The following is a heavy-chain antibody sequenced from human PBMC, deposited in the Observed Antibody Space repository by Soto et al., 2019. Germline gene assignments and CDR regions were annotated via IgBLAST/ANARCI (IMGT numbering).Heavy chain of an antibody. CDR1: GFTFDDYA. V-gene: IGHV3-9*01. CDR2: ISWNSGSI. Sequence: GGSLRLSCAASGFTFDDYAMHWVRQAPGKGLEWVSGISWNSGSIGYADSVKGRFTISRDNAKNSLYLQMNSLRAEDTAWYYCAKDGVELPLYYFDYWAQGTLVTVSS. D-gene: IGHD1-7*01. CDR3: AKDGVELPLYYFDY. J-gene: IGHJ4*02.